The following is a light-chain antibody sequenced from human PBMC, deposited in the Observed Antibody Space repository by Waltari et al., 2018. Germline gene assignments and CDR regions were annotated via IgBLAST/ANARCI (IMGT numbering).Light chain of an antibody. CDR1: SSNIGAGYD. CDR3: QSYDSSLSGSGVV. CDR2: ANS. V-gene: IGLV1-40*01. Sequence: QSVLTQPPSVSGAPGQRVTISCTGSSSNIGAGYDVHWYQQLPGTAPKLLIYANSNRPSGVPDRCSGSKSGTSASLAITGLQAEEEADYYCQSYDSSLSGSGVVFGGGTKLTVL. J-gene: IGLJ2*01.